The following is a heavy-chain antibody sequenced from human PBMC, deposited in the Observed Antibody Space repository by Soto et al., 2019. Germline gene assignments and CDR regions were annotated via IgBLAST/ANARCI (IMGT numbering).Heavy chain of an antibody. CDR1: GFTFSSYA. V-gene: IGHV3-30-3*01. J-gene: IGHJ1*01. Sequence: GGSVRLSCAASGFTFSSYAMHWVRQAPGKGLEWVAAISYNRSNKYYADSVKGRFTISRDNSKNSLYLQMNFLRDDDTALYYYARDLRDDKYISEDLWGQGARVTVSS. D-gene: IGHD3-9*01. CDR2: ISYNRSNK. CDR3: ARDLRDDKYISEDL.